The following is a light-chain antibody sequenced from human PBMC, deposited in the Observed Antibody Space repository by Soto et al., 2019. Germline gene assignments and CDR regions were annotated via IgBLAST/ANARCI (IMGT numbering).Light chain of an antibody. CDR2: GVS. V-gene: IGKV3-20*01. Sequence: EIVLTQSPGTLSLSPGERATLSCRASQSSRSNYLAWYQQRPGQAPRLLIYGVSSRASGIPDRFSGSVSGTDFTLTISRLEPEDSAVYYCQQYDRIPGFTFGGGTKVEI. J-gene: IGKJ4*01. CDR1: QSSRSNY. CDR3: QQYDRIPGFT.